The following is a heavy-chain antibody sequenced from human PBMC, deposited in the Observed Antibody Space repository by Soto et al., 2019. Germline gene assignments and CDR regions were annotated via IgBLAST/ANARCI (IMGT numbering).Heavy chain of an antibody. V-gene: IGHV4-59*12. CDR1: GGSISSYY. CDR2: IYYSGST. CDR3: ARERIRGVIGY. Sequence: PSETLSLTCTVSGGSISSYYWSWIRQPPGKGLEWIGYIYYSGSTNYNPSLKSRVTISVDTSKNQFSLKLSSVTAADTAVYYCARERIRGVIGYWGQGTLVTVSS. D-gene: IGHD3-10*01. J-gene: IGHJ4*02.